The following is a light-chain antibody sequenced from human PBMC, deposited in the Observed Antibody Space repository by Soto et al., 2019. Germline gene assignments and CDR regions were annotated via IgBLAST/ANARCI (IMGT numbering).Light chain of an antibody. Sequence: DIVLPQSSGTLSLSPGERATLSCRASQSVSSDYLAWYQQKPGRAPRLLIYATSIRATGIPDRFSGSGSGTDFTLTISRLEPEDFAVYFCHQYNTTPWTCGQGTTVEIK. CDR3: HQYNTTPWT. CDR1: QSVSSDY. J-gene: IGKJ1*01. V-gene: IGKV3-20*01. CDR2: ATS.